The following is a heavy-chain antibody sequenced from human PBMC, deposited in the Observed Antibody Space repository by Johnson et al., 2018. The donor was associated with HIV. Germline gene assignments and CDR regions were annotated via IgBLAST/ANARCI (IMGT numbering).Heavy chain of an antibody. CDR3: ARDIIAAAGISAFDI. V-gene: IGHV3-74*01. D-gene: IGHD6-13*01. J-gene: IGHJ3*02. CDR2: INSDGSST. Sequence: VQLVESGGGLVQPGGSLRLSCAASGFTFSSYWMHWVRQAPGKGLVWVSRINSDGSSTSYADSVKGRFTISRDNAKNTLYLQKNSLRAEDTAGYYCARDIIAAAGISAFDIWGQGTMVTVSS. CDR1: GFTFSSYW.